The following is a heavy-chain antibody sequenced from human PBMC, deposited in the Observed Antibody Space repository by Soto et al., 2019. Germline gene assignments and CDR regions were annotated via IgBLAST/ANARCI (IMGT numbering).Heavy chain of an antibody. CDR3: ARRYCISSDFFGGDGMDV. CDR1: GLTFSNSG. CDR2: IWHDGSIK. V-gene: IGHV3-33*01. J-gene: IGHJ6*02. D-gene: IGHD2-2*01. Sequence: QVQLVESGGGVVQPGRSLRLSCAASGLTFSNSGMHWVRQAPGKGLEWVAVIWHDGSIKYYADSVKGRFTISRDNSKNSLYLQMNSLRAEDTAVYYCARRYCISSDFFGGDGMDVWGQGTTVTVSS.